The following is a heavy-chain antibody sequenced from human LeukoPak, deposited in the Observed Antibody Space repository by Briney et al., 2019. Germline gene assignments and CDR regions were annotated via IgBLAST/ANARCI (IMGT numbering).Heavy chain of an antibody. CDR3: ARDVGGTYLTHY. D-gene: IGHD1-26*01. CDR2: FIPLFGTG. J-gene: IGHJ4*02. V-gene: IGHV1-69*06. CDR1: GYTFTSYG. Sequence: SVKVSCKASGYTFTSYGISWVRQAPGQGLEWMGRFIPLFGTGNNAQKFQGRVSLTADKSSNTAYLELSNLTSEDTAIYYCARDVGGTYLTHYWGQGTLITVSP.